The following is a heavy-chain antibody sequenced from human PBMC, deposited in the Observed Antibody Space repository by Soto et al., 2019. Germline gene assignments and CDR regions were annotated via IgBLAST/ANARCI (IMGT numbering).Heavy chain of an antibody. CDR1: GYTFTNYW. J-gene: IGHJ4*02. Sequence: PGESLKISCKGSGYTFTNYWIGWVRQMPGKGLEWVGIIYPGDSDTRYSPSFQGQVTISADNSITTAYLQWRSLKASDTAMYYCARVRDHTEANSPEYYFDYWGQGTLVTVSS. D-gene: IGHD5-18*01. CDR3: ARVRDHTEANSPEYYFDY. V-gene: IGHV5-51*01. CDR2: IYPGDSDT.